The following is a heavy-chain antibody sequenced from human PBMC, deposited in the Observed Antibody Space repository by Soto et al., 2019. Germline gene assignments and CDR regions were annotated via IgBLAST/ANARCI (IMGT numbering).Heavy chain of an antibody. Sequence: QVQLVQSGPEVKKPGASVKVSCKASGYTFSRYGFSWVRQAPGQGLEWMGWIRVYNGNTKYAQKVQDRVTMTTDTSTSTAYMELRSLRSDDTAVYYCARKEDYGDYVDYWGQGTLVTVSS. J-gene: IGHJ4*02. CDR1: GYTFSRYG. CDR2: IRVYNGNT. CDR3: ARKEDYGDYVDY. D-gene: IGHD4-17*01. V-gene: IGHV1-18*04.